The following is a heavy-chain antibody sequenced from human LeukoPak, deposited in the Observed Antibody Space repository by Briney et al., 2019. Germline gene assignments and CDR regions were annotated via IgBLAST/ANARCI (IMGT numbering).Heavy chain of an antibody. V-gene: IGHV4-34*08. CDR1: GFTFSSYA. CDR2: INHSGST. CDR3: ARTHYYGSGSYYR. Sequence: KSGGSLRLSCAASGFTFSSYAMSWVRQAPGKGLEWIGEINHSGSTNYNPSLKSRVTISVDTSKNQFSLKLSSVTAADTAVYYCARTHYYGSGSYYRWGQGTLVTVSS. D-gene: IGHD3-10*01. J-gene: IGHJ4*02.